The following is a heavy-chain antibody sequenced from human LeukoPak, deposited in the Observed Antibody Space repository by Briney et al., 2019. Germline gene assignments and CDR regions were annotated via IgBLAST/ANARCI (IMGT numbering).Heavy chain of an antibody. CDR1: GGSISSGGYY. D-gene: IGHD3-3*01. CDR3: ARDRLELEWLLGRGLTVGSGFDP. J-gene: IGHJ5*02. Sequence: SETLSLTCTVSGGSISSGGYYWSWIRQPPGKGLEWIGYIYHSGSTYYNPSLKSRVTMSVDRSKNQFSLKLSSVTAADTAVYYCARDRLELEWLLGRGLTVGSGFDPWGQGTLVTVSS. CDR2: IYHSGST. V-gene: IGHV4-30-2*01.